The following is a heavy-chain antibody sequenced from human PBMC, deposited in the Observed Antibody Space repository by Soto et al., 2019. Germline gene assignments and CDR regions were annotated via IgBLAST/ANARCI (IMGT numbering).Heavy chain of an antibody. D-gene: IGHD6-13*01. CDR3: AREQGSSWYRGDGMDV. CDR1: GFTFSSYS. CDR2: ISSSSSYI. J-gene: IGHJ6*02. Sequence: PGGSLRLSCAASGFTFSSYSMDWVRQAPGKGLEWVSSISSSSSYIYYADSVKGRFTISRDNAKNSLYLQMNSLRAEDTAVYYCAREQGSSWYRGDGMDVCGQGTTVTVYS. V-gene: IGHV3-21*01.